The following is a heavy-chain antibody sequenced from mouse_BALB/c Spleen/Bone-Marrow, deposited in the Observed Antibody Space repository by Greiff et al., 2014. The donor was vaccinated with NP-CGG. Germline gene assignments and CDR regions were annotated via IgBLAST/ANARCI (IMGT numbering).Heavy chain of an antibody. Sequence: EVMLVESGRDLVKPGGSLKLTCAASGFTLSRYGMFWVRQTPDKRLEWVANISSGGSYTYYPDSVKGRFTISKDNAKNTLYLHMSSLKSEDTAMYYCARQYGNLGVMDYCGQGTSVPGST. V-gene: IGHV5-6*01. J-gene: IGHJ4*01. CDR2: ISSGGSYT. CDR1: GFTLSRYG. D-gene: IGHD2-1*01. CDR3: ARQYGNLGVMDY.